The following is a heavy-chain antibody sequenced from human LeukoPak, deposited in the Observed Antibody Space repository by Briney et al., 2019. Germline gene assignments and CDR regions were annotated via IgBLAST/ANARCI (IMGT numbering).Heavy chain of an antibody. V-gene: IGHV3-23*01. D-gene: IGHD5-18*01. J-gene: IGHJ4*02. CDR2: IIASGADT. Sequence: GGSLRLSCAASGFTVSSNYMSWVRQAPGKGPEWVSAIIASGADTYYADSLKGRFAISRDNTKNILYLQMNSLRVDDTAIYYCAKSRTYSYGYGTFDHWGQGALVTVSS. CDR3: AKSRTYSYGYGTFDH. CDR1: GFTVSSNY.